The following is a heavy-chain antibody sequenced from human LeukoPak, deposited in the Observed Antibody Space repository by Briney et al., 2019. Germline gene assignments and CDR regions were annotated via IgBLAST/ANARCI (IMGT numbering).Heavy chain of an antibody. V-gene: IGHV1-2*02. CDR1: GYTFTGYY. J-gene: IGHJ4*02. Sequence: ASVEVSCKASGYTFTGYYMHWVRQAPGQGLEWMGWINPNSGGTNYAQKFQGRVTMTGDTSISTAYMELSRLRSDDTAVYYCANMPAYSSSWTFDYWGQGTLVTVSS. D-gene: IGHD6-13*01. CDR2: INPNSGGT. CDR3: ANMPAYSSSWTFDY.